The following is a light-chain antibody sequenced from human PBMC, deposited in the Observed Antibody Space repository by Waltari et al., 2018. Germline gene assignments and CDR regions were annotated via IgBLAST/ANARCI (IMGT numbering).Light chain of an antibody. CDR2: DVS. CDR1: SRDVGGYNY. J-gene: IGLJ2*01. V-gene: IGLV2-14*03. Sequence: QSALTQPASVSGSPGQSITISCTGTSRDVGGYNYVPWYQQHPGKAPKLMIYDVSNRPSGVSNRFSGSKSGNTASLTISGLQAEDEADYYCSSYTSSSTLLFGGGTKLTVL. CDR3: SSYTSSSTLL.